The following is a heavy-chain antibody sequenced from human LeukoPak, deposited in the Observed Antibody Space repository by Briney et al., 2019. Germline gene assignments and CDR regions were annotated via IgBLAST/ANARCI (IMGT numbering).Heavy chain of an antibody. CDR1: GGSISSYY. V-gene: IGHV4-4*07. CDR2: IYTSGST. CDR3: ARDPRGSGSYYNVGWFDP. Sequence: PSETLSLTCTVSGGSISSYYWSWIRQPAGKGLEWIGRIYTSGSTNYNPSLKSRVTMSVDTSKNQFSLKLSSVTAADTAVYYCARDPRGSGSYYNVGWFDPWGQGTLVTVSS. D-gene: IGHD3-10*01. J-gene: IGHJ5*02.